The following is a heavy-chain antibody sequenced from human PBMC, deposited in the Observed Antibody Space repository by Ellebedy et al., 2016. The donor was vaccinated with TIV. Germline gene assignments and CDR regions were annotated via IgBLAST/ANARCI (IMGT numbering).Heavy chain of an antibody. V-gene: IGHV3-11*01. CDR3: ARDPLYSSSWYRYYGMDV. D-gene: IGHD6-13*01. J-gene: IGHJ6*02. CDR2: ISSSGSTI. CDR1: GFTFSDYY. Sequence: GGSLRLSXAASGFTFSDYYMSWIRQAPGKGLEWVSYISSSGSTIYYADSVKGRFTISRDNAKNSLYLQMNSLRAEDTAVYYCARDPLYSSSWYRYYGMDVWGQGTTVTVSS.